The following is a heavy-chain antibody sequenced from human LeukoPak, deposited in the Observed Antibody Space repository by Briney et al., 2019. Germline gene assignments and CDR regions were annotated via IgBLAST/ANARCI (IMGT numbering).Heavy chain of an antibody. V-gene: IGHV4-30-4*01. CDR3: ARVGPNCSGGSCYYLDY. CDR1: GGSISSSDYY. CDR2: IYYSGST. D-gene: IGHD2-15*01. Sequence: SQTLSLTCTVSGGSISSSDYYWSWIRQPPGKGLEWIGYIYYSGSTYYNPSLKSRVTISVDTSKNQFSLKLSSVTAADTAVYYCARVGPNCSGGSCYYLDYWGQGTLVTVSS. J-gene: IGHJ4*02.